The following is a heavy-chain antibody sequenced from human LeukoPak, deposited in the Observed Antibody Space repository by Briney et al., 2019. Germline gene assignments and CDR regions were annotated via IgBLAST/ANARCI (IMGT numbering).Heavy chain of an antibody. CDR1: GGSISSYY. D-gene: IGHD6-6*01. V-gene: IGHV4-59*01. J-gene: IGHJ6*03. Sequence: PSETLSLTCTVSGGSISSYYWSWIRQPPGKGLEWIGYTYYSGSTNYNPSLKSRVTISVDTSKNQFSLKLSSVTAADTAVYYCARGSSSSPYYYYYYMDVWGKGTTVTVSS. CDR2: TYYSGST. CDR3: ARGSSSSPYYYYYYMDV.